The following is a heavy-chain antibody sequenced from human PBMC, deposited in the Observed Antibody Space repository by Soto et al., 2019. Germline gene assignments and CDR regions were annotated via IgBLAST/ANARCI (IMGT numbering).Heavy chain of an antibody. CDR3: ASDFATHCSGSTCYPYAY. J-gene: IGHJ4*02. D-gene: IGHD2-15*01. CDR2: IKHDGSET. CDR1: GFTFNTFW. Sequence: PGGSLRLSCAASGFTFNTFWMSWVRQSPGKGLEWVANIKHDGSETYYADSVKGRFTISRDNAKNSLFLQMNTLRTEDTAGYYCASDFATHCSGSTCYPYAYWGQGALVTVSA. V-gene: IGHV3-7*03.